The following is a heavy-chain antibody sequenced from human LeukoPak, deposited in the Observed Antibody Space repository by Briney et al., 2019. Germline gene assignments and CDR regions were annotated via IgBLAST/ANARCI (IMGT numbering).Heavy chain of an antibody. V-gene: IGHV3-9*01. D-gene: IGHD2-2*01. Sequence: GGSLRLSCAASGFTFSSYWMHWVRQAPGKGLEWVSGISWNSGSIGYADSVKGRFTISRDNAKNPLYLQMNSLRAEDTALYYCAKDITGGYYAYGAFDIWGQGTMVTVSS. CDR2: ISWNSGSI. CDR1: GFTFSSYW. J-gene: IGHJ3*02. CDR3: AKDITGGYYAYGAFDI.